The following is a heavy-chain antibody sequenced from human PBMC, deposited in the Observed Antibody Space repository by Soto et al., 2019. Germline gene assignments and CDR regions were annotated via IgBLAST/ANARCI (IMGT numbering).Heavy chain of an antibody. Sequence: GASVKVSCKASGYTFTRSGISWVRQAPGQGPEWMGIVDTNNGITTYAQKFQGRVTMTRDTSTSTVYMELYSLRSEDTAVYYCARAERGIKYYDILTADWFDPWGQGTLVTVS. CDR2: VDTNNGIT. CDR1: GYTFTRSG. V-gene: IGHV1-18*01. D-gene: IGHD3-9*01. J-gene: IGHJ5*02. CDR3: ARAERGIKYYDILTADWFDP.